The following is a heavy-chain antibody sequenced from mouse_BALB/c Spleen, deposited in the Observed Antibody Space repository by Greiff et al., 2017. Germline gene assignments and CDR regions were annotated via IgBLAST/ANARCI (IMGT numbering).Heavy chain of an antibody. J-gene: IGHJ1*01. V-gene: IGHV5-6-5*01. CDR3: ARAIYDGYPYWYFDV. CDR2: ISSGGST. Sequence: EVMLVESGGGLVKPGGSLKLSCAASGFTFSSYAMSWVRQTPEKRLEWVASISSGGSTYYPDSVKGRFTISRDNARNILYLQMSSLRSEDTAMYYCARAIYDGYPYWYFDVWGAGTTVTVSS. CDR1: GFTFSSYA. D-gene: IGHD2-3*01.